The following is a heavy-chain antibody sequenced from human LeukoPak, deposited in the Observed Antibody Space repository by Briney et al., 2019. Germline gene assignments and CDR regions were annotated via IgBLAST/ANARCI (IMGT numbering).Heavy chain of an antibody. D-gene: IGHD6-19*01. J-gene: IGHJ4*02. CDR2: ISWNSGSI. CDR1: GFTFDDYA. V-gene: IGHV3-9*01. CDR3: AKDMRGAVAGTSLHY. Sequence: PGGSLRLSCAASGFTFDDYAMHWVRQAPGKGLEWVSGISWNSGSIGYADSVKGRFTISRDNAKNSLYLQMNSLRAEDTALYCCAKDMRGAVAGTSLHYWGQGTLVTVSS.